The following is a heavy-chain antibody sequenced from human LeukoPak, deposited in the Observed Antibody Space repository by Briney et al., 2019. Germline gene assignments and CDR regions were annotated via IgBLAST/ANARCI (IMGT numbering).Heavy chain of an antibody. CDR1: GYTFTSYD. Sequence: GASVKVSCKASGYTFTSYDISWVRQAPGQGLEWMGRVSAYNGNTNYAQKCQGRVTMTTDTSTSTAYMELRSLRSDDTAVFHCARAAPMARGYYGMDVWGQGTAVTVSS. CDR3: ARAAPMARGYYGMDV. D-gene: IGHD3-10*01. J-gene: IGHJ6*02. CDR2: VSAYNGNT. V-gene: IGHV1-18*01.